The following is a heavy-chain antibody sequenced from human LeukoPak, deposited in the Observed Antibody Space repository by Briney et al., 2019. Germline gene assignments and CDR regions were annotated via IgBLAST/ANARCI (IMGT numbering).Heavy chain of an antibody. Sequence: SETLSLTCAVYGGSFSGYYWSWIRQPPGKGLEWIGEINHSGNTDYNPSLKSRVTISVDASKKQFSLRLNSVTAADTAVFYCARGGGGFDYWGQGTLVTVSS. J-gene: IGHJ4*02. CDR3: ARGGGGFDY. CDR1: GGSFSGYY. CDR2: INHSGNT. V-gene: IGHV4-34*01. D-gene: IGHD3-16*01.